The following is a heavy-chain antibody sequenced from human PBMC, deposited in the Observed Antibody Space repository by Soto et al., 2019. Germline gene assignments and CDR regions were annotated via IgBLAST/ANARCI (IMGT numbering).Heavy chain of an antibody. CDR3: AKDMRGGRYCSGGSCYHAFDI. D-gene: IGHD2-15*01. CDR1: GFTFDDYA. J-gene: IGHJ3*02. Sequence: EVQLVESGGGLVQPGRSLRLSCAASGFTFDDYAMHWVRQAPGTGLEWVSGISWNSGSIGYADSVKGRFTISRDNAKNSLYLQMNSLRAEDTAVYYCAKDMRGGRYCSGGSCYHAFDIWGQGTMVTVSS. CDR2: ISWNSGSI. V-gene: IGHV3-9*01.